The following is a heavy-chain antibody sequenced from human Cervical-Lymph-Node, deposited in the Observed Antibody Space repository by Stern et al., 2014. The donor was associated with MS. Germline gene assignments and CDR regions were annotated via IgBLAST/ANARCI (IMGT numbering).Heavy chain of an antibody. Sequence: QVQLQESGPGLVQPSQTLSLTCTVSGGSISSDGYFWSWIRHHPGKGLEWIGYIYYIGSTYYNPSLKSRVTISLDRSRNQFSLRLSSVTAADTAVYYCAWVPPASGLDAWGQGTMVTVSS. CDR2: IYYIGST. CDR3: AWVPPASGLDA. J-gene: IGHJ3*01. CDR1: GGSISSDGYF. D-gene: IGHD2-8*02. V-gene: IGHV4-31*03.